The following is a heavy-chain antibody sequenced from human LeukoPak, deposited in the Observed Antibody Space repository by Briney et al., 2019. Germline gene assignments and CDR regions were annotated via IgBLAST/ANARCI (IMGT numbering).Heavy chain of an antibody. V-gene: IGHV3-23*01. CDR1: GLTFDNFA. J-gene: IGHJ4*02. Sequence: PGGSLSLSCAPPGLTFDNFAMTWVRQAPGKGLEWVSEITGSGGSTYYADSVKGRFTISRDNSKTTLYLQMNSLRPEVTAIYYCARELFDFDYWGQGTLVTVSS. D-gene: IGHD3-10*01. CDR2: ITGSGGST. CDR3: ARELFDFDY.